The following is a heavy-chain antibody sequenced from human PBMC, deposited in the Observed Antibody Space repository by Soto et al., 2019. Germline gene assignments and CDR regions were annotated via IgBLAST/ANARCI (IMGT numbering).Heavy chain of an antibody. D-gene: IGHD6-13*01. CDR1: GGSISSYY. CDR3: ARQGGVAAAGANWFDP. CDR2: IYYSGRT. V-gene: IGHV4-59*08. J-gene: IGHJ5*02. Sequence: QVQLQESGPGLVKSSETLSLTCTVSGGSISSYYWSWIRQPPGKGLEWLGYIYYSGRTNYNPSLKSRVTRSVATSKNQFPLKLSSVTAADTAVYYCARQGGVAAAGANWFDPWGQGTMVTVSS.